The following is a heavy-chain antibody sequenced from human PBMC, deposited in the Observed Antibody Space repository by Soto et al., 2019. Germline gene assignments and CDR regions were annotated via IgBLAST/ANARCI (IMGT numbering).Heavy chain of an antibody. Sequence: QVHLIQSGAVVKKPGSSVKVSCKAAGGTFNTYTLFWVRQAPGHGLEWMGRIIPMLPVTNSAQKFQGRLTLTAHKSTRTAFMQLTSLTSDDTAVYYCSIGSWSAETFDVWGQGTMVTVSS. CDR3: SIGSWSAETFDV. D-gene: IGHD2-2*01. V-gene: IGHV1-69*02. CDR2: IIPMLPVT. CDR1: GGTFNTYT. J-gene: IGHJ3*01.